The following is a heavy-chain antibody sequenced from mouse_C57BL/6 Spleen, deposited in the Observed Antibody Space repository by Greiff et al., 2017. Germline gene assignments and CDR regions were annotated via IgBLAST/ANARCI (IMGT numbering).Heavy chain of an antibody. D-gene: IGHD3-2*02. Sequence: QVQLQQSGPELVKPGASVKISCKASGYAFSSSWMNWVKQRPGKGLEWIGRIYPGDGDTNYNGKFKGKATLTADKSSSTAYMQLSSLTSEDSAVYFCARRAQATSFDYWGQGTTLTVSS. V-gene: IGHV1-82*01. CDR3: ARRAQATSFDY. J-gene: IGHJ2*01. CDR2: IYPGDGDT. CDR1: GYAFSSSW.